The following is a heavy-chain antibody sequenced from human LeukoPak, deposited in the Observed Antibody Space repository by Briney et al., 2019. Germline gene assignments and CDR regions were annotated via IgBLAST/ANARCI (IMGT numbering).Heavy chain of an antibody. CDR1: GFTFDDYA. V-gene: IGHV3-9*01. CDR2: ISWNSGSI. D-gene: IGHD3-16*02. J-gene: IGHJ3*02. CDR3: ARGLPSHQAVWGSYQAKTPGAFDI. Sequence: GGSLRLSCAASGFTFDDYAMHWVRQAPGKGLEWVSGISWNSGSIGYADSVKGRFTISRDNAKNSLYLQMNSLRAADTAVYYCARGLPSHQAVWGSYQAKTPGAFDIWGQGTMVTVSS.